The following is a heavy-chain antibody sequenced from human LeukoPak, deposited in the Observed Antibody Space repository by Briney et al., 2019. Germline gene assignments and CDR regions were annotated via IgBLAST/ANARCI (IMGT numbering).Heavy chain of an antibody. Sequence: AGGSLRLSCAASGFTFSSYAMSWVRQAPGKGLEWVSAISGSGGSTYYADSVKGRFTISRDNSKNTLYLQMNRLRAEDTAVYYCAKCRVWGSYRSAFDYWGQGTLVTVSS. CDR3: AKCRVWGSYRSAFDY. J-gene: IGHJ4*02. V-gene: IGHV3-23*01. CDR1: GFTFSSYA. D-gene: IGHD3-16*02. CDR2: ISGSGGST.